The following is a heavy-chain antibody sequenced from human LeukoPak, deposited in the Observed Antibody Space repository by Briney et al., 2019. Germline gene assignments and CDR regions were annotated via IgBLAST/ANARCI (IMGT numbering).Heavy chain of an antibody. CDR3: AKPTCSSTSCQDTDAFDI. CDR1: GFTFSSYS. J-gene: IGHJ3*02. CDR2: ISGSGGST. Sequence: GGSLRLSCAASGFTFSSYSMNWVRQAPGKGLEWVSAISGSGGSTYYADSVKGRFTISRDNSKNTLYLQMNSLRAEDTAVYYCAKPTCSSTSCQDTDAFDIWGQGTMVTVSS. V-gene: IGHV3-23*01. D-gene: IGHD2-2*01.